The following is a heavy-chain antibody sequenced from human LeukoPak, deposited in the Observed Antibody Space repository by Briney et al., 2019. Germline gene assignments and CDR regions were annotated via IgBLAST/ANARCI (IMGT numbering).Heavy chain of an antibody. J-gene: IGHJ4*02. CDR1: GGSISSGDYY. D-gene: IGHD2-15*01. CDR2: IYYSGST. V-gene: IGHV4-30-4*01. CDR3: ARGRGGNPPIDY. Sequence: PSQTLSLTCTVSGGSISSGDYYWSWIRQPPGKGLEWIGYIYYSGSTYYNPSLKSRVTISVDTSKNQFSLKLSSVTAADTAVYYCARGRGGNPPIDYWGQGTLVTVPS.